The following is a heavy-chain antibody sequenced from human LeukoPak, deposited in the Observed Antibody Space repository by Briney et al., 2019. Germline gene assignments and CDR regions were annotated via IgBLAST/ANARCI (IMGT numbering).Heavy chain of an antibody. V-gene: IGHV3-21*01. D-gene: IGHD5-24*01. CDR1: GISLSNYA. J-gene: IGHJ4*02. Sequence: GGSLRLSCVVSGISLSNYAMTWVRQAPGKGLEWVSSISSSSSYIYYADSVKGRFTISRDNAKNSLYLQMNSLRAEDTAVYYCARDRGRDGSHADYWGQGTLVTVSS. CDR3: ARDRGRDGSHADY. CDR2: ISSSSSYI.